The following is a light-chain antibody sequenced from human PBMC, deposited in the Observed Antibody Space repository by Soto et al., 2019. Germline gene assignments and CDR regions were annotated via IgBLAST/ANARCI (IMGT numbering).Light chain of an antibody. J-gene: IGKJ4*01. CDR2: GAS. Sequence: DIQMTQSPSSVAASVWGRVTITCRAIQGFGRWLAWYQHKPGQAPKLLISGASSWTSGVPSRSSGSGAGTEFTLTISDLQPDDFVNYYCQQANSFPLTFGGGTKVEVK. V-gene: IGKV1-12*01. CDR3: QQANSFPLT. CDR1: QGFGRW.